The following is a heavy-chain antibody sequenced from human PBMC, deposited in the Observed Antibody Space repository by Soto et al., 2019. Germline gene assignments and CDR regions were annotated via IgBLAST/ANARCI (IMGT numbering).Heavy chain of an antibody. CDR2: IRSKINGGTA. CDR1: GFTFSSYS. V-gene: IGHV3-15*07. D-gene: IGHD2-2*01. Sequence: GGSLRLSCAASGFTFSSYSMNWVRQAPGKGLEWVGRIRSKINGGTADSAAPVQGRFAVSRDDSKNMVFLQMNSLKTEDTGIYYFTTDSYIPITVVLFDYWGQGTVVPVSS. CDR3: TTDSYIPITVVLFDY. J-gene: IGHJ4*02.